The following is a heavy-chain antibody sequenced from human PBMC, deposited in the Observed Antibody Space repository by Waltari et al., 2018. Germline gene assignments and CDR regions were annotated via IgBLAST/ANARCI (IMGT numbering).Heavy chain of an antibody. CDR3: TGGAVTGTDF. Sequence: EVQVVESGGGLVQPGGSLKLSCATSGFTFSGSTIHWVRQTSGKGLESIGRIRSKPNNYATRYTASVEGRFTISRDDSENTAYLQMSSLMTEDTAVYYCTGGAVTGTDFWGQGTLVTVSS. D-gene: IGHD6-13*01. V-gene: IGHV3-73*01. CDR2: IRSKPNNYAT. J-gene: IGHJ4*02. CDR1: GFTFSGST.